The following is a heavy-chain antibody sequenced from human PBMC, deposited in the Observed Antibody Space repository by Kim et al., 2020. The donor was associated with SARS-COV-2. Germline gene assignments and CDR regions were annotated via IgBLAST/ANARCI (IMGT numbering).Heavy chain of an antibody. J-gene: IGHJ6*02. D-gene: IGHD2-2*01. V-gene: IGHV3-48*02. CDR3: ARDQSGYCTSTSCYYGMDV. CDR1: GFTFSSYS. CDR2: VSSSSGVI. Sequence: GGSLRLSCAASGFTFSSYSMNWVRQAPGKGLEWVSFVSSSSGVIHYADSVRGRFTISRDNAKNSLYLQMNSLRDEDSAAYYCARDQSGYCTSTSCYYGMDVWGQGTTVTVSS.